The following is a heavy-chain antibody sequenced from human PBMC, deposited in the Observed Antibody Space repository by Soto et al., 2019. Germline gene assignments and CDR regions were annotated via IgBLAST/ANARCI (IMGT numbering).Heavy chain of an antibody. Sequence: SETLSLTCTVSSASISSYFWSWIRQAPGKGLEWIAFMYDTGSTNYNPSLKGRVSISVDTSKTQISLNLNSVTAADTAVYYCARGWSSGWPYWGQGILATVYS. CDR2: MYDTGST. D-gene: IGHD6-25*01. J-gene: IGHJ4*02. V-gene: IGHV4-59*01. CDR3: ARGWSSGWPY. CDR1: SASISSYF.